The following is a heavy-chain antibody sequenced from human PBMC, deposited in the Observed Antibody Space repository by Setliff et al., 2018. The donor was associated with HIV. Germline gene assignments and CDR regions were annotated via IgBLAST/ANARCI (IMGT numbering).Heavy chain of an antibody. CDR1: GYTFISYA. CDR3: ARAYYHDSSGYQGFDY. V-gene: IGHV1-18*01. J-gene: IGHJ4*02. Sequence: ASVKVSCKASGYTFISYAVYWVRQAPGQGLEWVGWINPNNGNTKYAQNFQGRVSMTTTDTSTTTAYMELRSLTSDDTAVYYCARAYYHDSSGYQGFDYWGQGTLVTVSS. CDR2: INPNNGNT. D-gene: IGHD3-22*01.